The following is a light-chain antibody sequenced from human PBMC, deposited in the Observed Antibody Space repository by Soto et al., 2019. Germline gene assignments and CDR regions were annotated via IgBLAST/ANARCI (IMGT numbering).Light chain of an antibody. CDR2: EVN. J-gene: IGLJ1*01. CDR1: SSDVGGYNY. V-gene: IGLV2-8*01. Sequence: QSVLTQPPSASGSPGQSVAISCTGTSSDVGGYNYVSWYQQHPGKAPKLMIYEVNKRPSGVPDRFSGSKSGNTDSLTVSGLQAEDEADYYCSSYAGSSNVFGTATKVTVX. CDR3: SSYAGSSNV.